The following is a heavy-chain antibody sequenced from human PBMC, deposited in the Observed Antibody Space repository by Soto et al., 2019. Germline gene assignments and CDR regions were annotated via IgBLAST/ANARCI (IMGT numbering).Heavy chain of an antibody. J-gene: IGHJ4*02. CDR1: GGSISSYY. V-gene: IGHV4-59*08. CDR3: ARHHDS. Sequence: QVQLQESGPGLVKPSETLSLTCTVSGGSISSYYWSWIRQPPGKGLEWIGYIYSSGSTNYNPSLKRRLTISVDTSKNQFSLKRSSVTAADKAVYYCARHHDSWGQGTMVTVSS. CDR2: IYSSGST.